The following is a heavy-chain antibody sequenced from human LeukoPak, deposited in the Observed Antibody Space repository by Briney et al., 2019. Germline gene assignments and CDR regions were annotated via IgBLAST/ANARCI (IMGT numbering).Heavy chain of an antibody. D-gene: IGHD3-9*01. CDR3: AREYYDILTGYYFGYFDY. CDR1: GFTFSSYT. Sequence: GGSVRLSCAASGFTFSSYTMNWVRQAPGKGLEWVSYISSSSSTIYYADSVKGRFTISRDNAKNSLYLQMNSLRAEDTAVYYCAREYYDILTGYYFGYFDYWGQGTLVTVSS. V-gene: IGHV3-48*01. CDR2: ISSSSSTI. J-gene: IGHJ4*02.